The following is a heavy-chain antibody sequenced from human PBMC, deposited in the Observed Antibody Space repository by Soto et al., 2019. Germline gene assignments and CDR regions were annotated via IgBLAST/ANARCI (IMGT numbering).Heavy chain of an antibody. CDR3: ASPDDYGDYDHAFDI. CDR1: GGSFSGYY. CDR2: INHSGST. J-gene: IGHJ3*02. D-gene: IGHD4-17*01. Sequence: QVQLQQWGAGLLKPSETLSLTCAVYGGSFSGYYWSWIRQPPGKGLEWIGEINHSGSTNYNPSPKSRVTISVDTSKNQFSLKLSSVTAADTAVYYCASPDDYGDYDHAFDIWGQGTMVTVSS. V-gene: IGHV4-34*01.